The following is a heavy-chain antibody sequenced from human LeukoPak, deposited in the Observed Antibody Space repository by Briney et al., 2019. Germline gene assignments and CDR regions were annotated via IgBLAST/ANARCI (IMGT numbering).Heavy chain of an antibody. CDR3: ARLSSSWTDYYYGMDV. CDR1: GGSISSSSW. V-gene: IGHV4-4*02. D-gene: IGHD6-13*01. CDR2: IFHSGST. Sequence: SGTLSLTCAVSGGSISSSSWWSWVRPPPGKGLEWIGEIFHSGSTNYNPSLNSRVTMSVDKSKNHFSLKLNSVTAADTAVYYCARLSSSWTDYYYGMDVWGQGTAVTVSS. J-gene: IGHJ6*02.